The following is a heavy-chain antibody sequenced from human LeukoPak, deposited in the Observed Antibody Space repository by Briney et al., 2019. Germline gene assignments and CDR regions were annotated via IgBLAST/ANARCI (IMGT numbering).Heavy chain of an antibody. CDR2: IYSGGST. CDR3: ARGQTDLLRNYFDY. V-gene: IGHV3-66*01. J-gene: IGHJ4*02. CDR1: GFAFSSHT. Sequence: PGRSLRLSCAASGFAFSSHTLHWVRQAPGKGLEWVSVIYSGGSTYYADSVKGRFTISRDNSRNTVYLQMNNLRDDDTAVYYCARGQTDLLRNYFDYWGPGTPVTVSS.